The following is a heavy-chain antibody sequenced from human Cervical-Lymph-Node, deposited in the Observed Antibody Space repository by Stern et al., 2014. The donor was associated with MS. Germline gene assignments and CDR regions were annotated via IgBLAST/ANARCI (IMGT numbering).Heavy chain of an antibody. CDR1: GGNFSKFP. D-gene: IGHD6-13*01. CDR2: IFPVCGTP. CDR3: ALSSETSDRWYSLGYDL. J-gene: IGHJ5*02. Sequence: VQLVESGAEVTKPGASVKVSCKASGGNFSKFPSSWVRQAPGQGLEWLGGIFPVCGTPTYAQEFRGRVTITAYVSTSTVYMELSSLRSDDTAVYYCALSSETSDRWYSLGYDLWGQGTLVTVSS. V-gene: IGHV1-69*01.